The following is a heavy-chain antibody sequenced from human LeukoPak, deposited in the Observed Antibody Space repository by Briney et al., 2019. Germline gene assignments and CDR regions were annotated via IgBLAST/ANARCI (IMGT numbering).Heavy chain of an antibody. V-gene: IGHV3-30*04. D-gene: IGHD6-13*01. CDR3: ARDQGQQLVNYFDY. J-gene: IGHJ4*02. Sequence: GGSLRLSCAASGFTFSSYAMHWVRQAPGKGLEWVAVISYDGCNKYYADSVKGRFTISRDNSKNTLYLQMNSLRAEDTAVYYCARDQGQQLVNYFDYWGQGTLVTVSS. CDR1: GFTFSSYA. CDR2: ISYDGCNK.